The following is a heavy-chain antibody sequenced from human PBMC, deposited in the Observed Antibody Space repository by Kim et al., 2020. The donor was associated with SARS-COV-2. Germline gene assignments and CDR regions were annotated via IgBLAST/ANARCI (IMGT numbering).Heavy chain of an antibody. J-gene: IGHJ6*02. Sequence: GGSLRLSCAASGFSFSNHWMTWVRQAPGRGPEWVANIKQHGSEKYYVGSVRGRFTISRDDAKNSLYLQMNSLIAEDTAIYYCARNNAMDVWGQGTTVTVSS. CDR1: GFSFSNHW. CDR3: ARNNAMDV. V-gene: IGHV3-7*03. CDR2: IKQHGSEK.